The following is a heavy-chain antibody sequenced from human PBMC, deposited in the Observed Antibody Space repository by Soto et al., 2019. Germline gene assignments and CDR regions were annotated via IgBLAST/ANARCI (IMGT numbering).Heavy chain of an antibody. CDR2: ASGSGGWT. D-gene: IGHD1-1*01. CDR3: ASWNYVAY. V-gene: IGHV3-23*01. CDR1: GFTFRNYG. Sequence: GSLILSCAASGFTFRNYGMSWVRQAPGKGLEWVSTASGSGGWTYYADSVKDRFTISRDNSKNTLYLQMNSLRAEDTAVYYCASWNYVAYWGRGTLVTVSS. J-gene: IGHJ4*02.